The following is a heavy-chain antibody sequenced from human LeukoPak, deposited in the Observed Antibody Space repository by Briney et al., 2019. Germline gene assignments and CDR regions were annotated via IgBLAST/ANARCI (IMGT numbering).Heavy chain of an antibody. J-gene: IGHJ3*02. CDR3: ARDHTGETFLDAFDI. D-gene: IGHD1-1*01. Sequence: ASVKVSCKASGYTFTSYGISWVRQAPGQGLEWMGWISPYNGQTKFAQKFQGRVTLTIDTYRSIVYMEVKSLRSDDTAVYYCARDHTGETFLDAFDIWGQGTMVTVAS. CDR1: GYTFTSYG. V-gene: IGHV1-18*01. CDR2: ISPYNGQT.